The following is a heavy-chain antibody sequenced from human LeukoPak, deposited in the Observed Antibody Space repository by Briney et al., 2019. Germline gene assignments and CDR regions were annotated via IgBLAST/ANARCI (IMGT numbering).Heavy chain of an antibody. CDR2: ISGSGGST. D-gene: IGHD5-18*01. Sequence: GGSLRLSCAASGFTFSSYAMSWVRQTPGKGLEWVSAISGSGGSTYYADSVKGRFTISRDNSKNTLYLQMNSLRAEDTAVYYCAKTYSYGPYGYWGQGTLVTVSS. J-gene: IGHJ4*02. CDR1: GFTFSSYA. V-gene: IGHV3-23*01. CDR3: AKTYSYGPYGY.